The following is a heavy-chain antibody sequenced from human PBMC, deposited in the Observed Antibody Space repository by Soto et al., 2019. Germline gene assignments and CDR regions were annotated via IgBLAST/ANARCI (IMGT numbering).Heavy chain of an antibody. CDR1: GFTLSSYE. J-gene: IGHJ6*02. CDR2: ISNDGSSQ. CDR3: AKDVKLRDSSVYYYYGKDV. Sequence: GALRLSCAASGFTLSSYEMHWVRQAPGKGLEWVAVISNDGSSQYYADSVKGRFTISRDNSKNTLYLQMNSLSTEDTAVYFCAKDVKLRDSSVYYYYGKDVWGLGTTVTVSS. V-gene: IGHV3-30*18. D-gene: IGHD1-1*01.